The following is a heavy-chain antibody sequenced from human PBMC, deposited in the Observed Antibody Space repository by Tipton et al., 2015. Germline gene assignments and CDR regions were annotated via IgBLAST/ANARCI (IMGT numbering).Heavy chain of an antibody. CDR2: IFYTGST. V-gene: IGHV4-31*03. CDR3: ARDGYNSNYFDY. Sequence: TLSLTCTVSGGAITSDGFYWSWIRQHPGKGLEWIGYIFYTGSTYYNPSLKSRATLSVDTSKNQFSLKLSSVTAADTAVYYWARDGYNSNYFDYWGQGTLVTVSS. CDR1: GGAITSDGFY. J-gene: IGHJ4*02. D-gene: IGHD5-24*01.